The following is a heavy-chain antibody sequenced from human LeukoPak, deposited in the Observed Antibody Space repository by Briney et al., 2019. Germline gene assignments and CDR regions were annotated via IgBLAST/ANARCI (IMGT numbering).Heavy chain of an antibody. CDR2: IGTSGADI. Sequence: GGSLRLSCAASGFTFSSYEMNWVRQAPGKGLEWVSYIGTSGADIYYADSVKGRFTISRDNAKNSLYLQMNSLRAEDTAVYYCARVITDLSGSYFFDYWGQGTLVTVSS. CDR1: GFTFSSYE. D-gene: IGHD3-10*01. J-gene: IGHJ4*02. V-gene: IGHV3-48*03. CDR3: ARVITDLSGSYFFDY.